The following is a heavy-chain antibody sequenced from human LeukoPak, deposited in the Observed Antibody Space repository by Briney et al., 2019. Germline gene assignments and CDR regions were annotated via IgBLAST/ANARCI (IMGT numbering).Heavy chain of an antibody. Sequence: PGGSLRLSCAASGFTLSSYSMNWVRLAPGKGLEWISYISSSSSTIYYADSVKGRFTISRGNAKNSLYLQMNSLRAEDTAVYYCAREVGEDYWGQGTLVTVSS. D-gene: IGHD2-15*01. J-gene: IGHJ4*02. CDR2: ISSSSSTI. CDR3: AREVGEDY. V-gene: IGHV3-48*01. CDR1: GFTLSSYS.